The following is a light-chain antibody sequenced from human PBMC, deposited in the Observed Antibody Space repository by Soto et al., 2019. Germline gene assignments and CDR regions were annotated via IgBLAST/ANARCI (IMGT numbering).Light chain of an antibody. J-gene: IGKJ1*01. V-gene: IGKV3-20*01. Sequence: EIGVAQSRGAVSWAPGESGTLSCRASQSVGSNFLAWYQEKPGQAPRLLIYGASSRATGIPDRFSGSGSGTDFTLTIRRMEPEAFAVYYCQQYRSSGTFGQGTKVDIK. CDR2: GAS. CDR3: QQYRSSGT. CDR1: QSVGSNF.